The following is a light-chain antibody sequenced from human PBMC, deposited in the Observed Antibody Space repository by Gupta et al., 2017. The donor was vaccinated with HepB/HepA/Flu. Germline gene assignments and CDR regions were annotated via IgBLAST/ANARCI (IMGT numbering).Light chain of an antibody. CDR3: QSYDGSNQVV. V-gene: IGLV6-57*03. J-gene: IGLJ2*01. CDR2: EDH. CDR1: SGAVAGFY. Sequence: FLLTQPHSVSESPGEPVTISCTRSSGAVAGFYVPWYHQRPASAPTIVIYEDHQRPSGVPDRFSGSIDSSSNAASLTIAGLKNEDEADYYCQSYDGSNQVVFGGGTKLTVL.